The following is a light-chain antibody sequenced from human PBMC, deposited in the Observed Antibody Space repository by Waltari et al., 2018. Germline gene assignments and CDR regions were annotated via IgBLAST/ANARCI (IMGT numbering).Light chain of an antibody. V-gene: IGKV3-20*01. Sequence: DIVLTQSPGTLSLSPGESATLSCRTRQSVTRALAWYQQKPGQAPRLLIYGASTRATGIPDRFSGSGSGTDFSLTISSLEPEDFAVYYCQHYLRLPVTFGQGTKVEVK. CDR1: QSVTRA. CDR3: QHYLRLPVT. CDR2: GAS. J-gene: IGKJ1*01.